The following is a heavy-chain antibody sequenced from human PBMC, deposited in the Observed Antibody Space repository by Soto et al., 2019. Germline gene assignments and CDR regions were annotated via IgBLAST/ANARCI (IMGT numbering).Heavy chain of an antibody. Sequence: QVQLVESGGGVVQPGRSLRLSCAASGFSFSNYAMHWVRQAPGKGLEWVAAISSDGRNKYYADSVKGRFTLSRDNSKNTLVLQMNSLRAEDTAVYYCARAMMEWLLWVDYWGQGTLVTVSS. V-gene: IGHV3-30-3*01. D-gene: IGHD3-3*01. J-gene: IGHJ4*02. CDR2: ISSDGRNK. CDR1: GFSFSNYA. CDR3: ARAMMEWLLWVDY.